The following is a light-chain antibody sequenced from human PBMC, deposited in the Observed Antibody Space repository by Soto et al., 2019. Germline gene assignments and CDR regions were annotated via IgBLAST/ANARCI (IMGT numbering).Light chain of an antibody. CDR2: SNN. J-gene: IGLJ1*01. CDR1: SSNIGSNT. Sequence: QAVVTQPPSASGTPGQRVTISCSGRSSNIGSNTVNWYQQLPGTAPKLLIYSNNQRPSGVPDRFSGSKSGTSASLAISGLQSEDEADYYCAAWDDSLNVLFGTGTKVTVL. CDR3: AAWDDSLNVL. V-gene: IGLV1-44*01.